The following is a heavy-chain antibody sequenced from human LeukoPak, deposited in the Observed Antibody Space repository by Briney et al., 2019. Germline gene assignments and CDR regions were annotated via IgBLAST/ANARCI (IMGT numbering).Heavy chain of an antibody. CDR1: GGSNSSTSYY. Sequence: SETLSLTCAVSGGSNSSTSYYWAWIRQPPGKGLEWIGTIYYSGSTYHNPSLKSRVTMSVDTSRNQFSLKLGSVDAADTAVYYCAKAGVRHFDSSGLYAFDFWGQGTTVTVSS. CDR3: AKAGVRHFDSSGLYAFDF. V-gene: IGHV4-39*01. CDR2: IYYSGST. D-gene: IGHD3-22*01. J-gene: IGHJ3*01.